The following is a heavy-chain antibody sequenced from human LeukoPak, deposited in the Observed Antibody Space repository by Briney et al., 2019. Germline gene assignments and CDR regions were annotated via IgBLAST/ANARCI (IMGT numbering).Heavy chain of an antibody. CDR2: INPSGGST. Sequence: ASVKVSCKASGYTFTSYAMNWVRQAPGQGLEWMGIINPSGGSTSYAQKFQGRVTMTRDMSTSTVYMELSSLRSEDTAVYYCARGYGSGPSGYYYYYYMDVWGKGTTVTVSS. CDR3: ARGYGSGPSGYYYYYYMDV. J-gene: IGHJ6*03. D-gene: IGHD3-10*01. V-gene: IGHV1-46*01. CDR1: GYTFTSYA.